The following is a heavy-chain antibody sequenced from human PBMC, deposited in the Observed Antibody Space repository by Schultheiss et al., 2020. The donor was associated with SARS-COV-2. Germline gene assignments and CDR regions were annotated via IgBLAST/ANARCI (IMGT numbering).Heavy chain of an antibody. CDR1: GGPFNNYY. V-gene: IGHV4-34*01. CDR3: ARDLRGSSSMDV. D-gene: IGHD6-6*01. J-gene: IGHJ6*02. Sequence: SETLSLTCAVYGGPFNNYYWTWIRQPPTKGVEWIGEIKDSGRTTNYNPSLKSRVTISVDTSKNQFSLRLTSVTAADTAVYYCARDLRGSSSMDVWGQGTTVTVSS. CDR2: IKDSGRTT.